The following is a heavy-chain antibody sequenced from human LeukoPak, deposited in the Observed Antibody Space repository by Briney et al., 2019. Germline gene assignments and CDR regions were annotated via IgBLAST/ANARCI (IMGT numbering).Heavy chain of an antibody. J-gene: IGHJ6*02. V-gene: IGHV4-30-2*01. CDR2: IYHSGST. D-gene: IGHD5-18*01. CDR3: ARGGYSYGYPRYYYGMDV. CDR1: GGSISSGGYS. Sequence: SETLSLTCAVSGGSISSGGYSWSWIRQPPGKGLEWIGYIYHSGSTYYNPSLKRRVTISVDRYKIPFSLKLSSVTAADTAVYYCARGGYSYGYPRYYYGMDVWGQGTTVTVSS.